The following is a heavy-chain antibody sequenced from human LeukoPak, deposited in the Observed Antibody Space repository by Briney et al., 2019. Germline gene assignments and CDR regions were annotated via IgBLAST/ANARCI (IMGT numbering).Heavy chain of an antibody. Sequence: SQTLSLTCAISGDSVSNNSAAWNWIRQSPSRGLEWLGRTYYRSKWYNHYAVSLKSRITINPDTSKNQFSLQLNSVTPEDTAIYFCAREGEVGTTWSWFDPWGQGTLVTVSS. CDR1: GDSVSNNSAA. J-gene: IGHJ5*02. V-gene: IGHV6-1*01. CDR3: AREGEVGTTWSWFDP. D-gene: IGHD1-26*01. CDR2: TYYRSKWYN.